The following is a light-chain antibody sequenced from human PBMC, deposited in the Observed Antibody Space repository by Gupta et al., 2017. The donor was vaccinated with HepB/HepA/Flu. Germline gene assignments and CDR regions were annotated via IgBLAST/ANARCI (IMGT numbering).Light chain of an antibody. CDR3: QHLNWSPFT. CDR1: QGISAY. CDR2: AAS. Sequence: DIQLTQSPSFLSASVGNRVTITCRASQGISAYLAWYQQKPEKAPELLIYAASTLQSGVPSRFSGSGFGTEFTLTISSLQPEDFATYYCQHLNWSPFTFGGGTKVDIK. V-gene: IGKV1-9*01. J-gene: IGKJ4*01.